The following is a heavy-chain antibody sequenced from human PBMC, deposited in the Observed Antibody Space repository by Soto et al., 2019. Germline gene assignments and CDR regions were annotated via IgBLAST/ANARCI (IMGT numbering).Heavy chain of an antibody. J-gene: IGHJ4*02. V-gene: IGHV3-74*01. CDR2: INSDGSGT. CDR3: ARDSYDYNWGTYRLLFDY. D-gene: IGHD3-16*02. Sequence: GGSLRLSCAASGYTFSTYWMHWVRQAPGKGLVWVARINSDGSGTNYADSVKGRFTISRDNAKNTLYLRMNGLRGDDTAVYYCARDSYDYNWGTYRLLFDYWGQGTLVTVSS. CDR1: GYTFSTYW.